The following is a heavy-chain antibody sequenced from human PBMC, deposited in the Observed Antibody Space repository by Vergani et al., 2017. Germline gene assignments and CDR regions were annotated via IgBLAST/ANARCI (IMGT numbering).Heavy chain of an antibody. D-gene: IGHD2-2*01. Sequence: QVQLVQSGAEVKKPGASVKVSCKASGYTFTGYYMHWVRQAPGQGLEWVGWINPNSGGTNYAQKFQGRVTMNGDTSISTAYMELGRLRSDDTAVYYCARSESTSCYPGCRGWFDRWGEGTLVTVSS. J-gene: IGHJ5*02. CDR1: GYTFTGYY. CDR2: INPNSGGT. V-gene: IGHV1-2*02. CDR3: ARSESTSCYPGCRGWFDR.